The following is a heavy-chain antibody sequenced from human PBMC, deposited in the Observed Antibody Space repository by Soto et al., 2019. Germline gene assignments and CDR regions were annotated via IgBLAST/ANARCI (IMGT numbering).Heavy chain of an antibody. CDR1: GGSVSNEAYY. CDR2: IYHSGRT. CDR3: AGLGSGWVFPFDH. Sequence: QVQLQESGPGLMKPSETLSLTCTVSGGSVSNEAYYWTLIRQPPGKGLEWIGYIYHSGRTYYKNSRKTRVIVSVDMSEYQYTLRLRSVTAADTAGYYCAGLGSGWVFPFDHWGQGTLVNVSS. D-gene: IGHD6-25*01. V-gene: IGHV4-61*08. J-gene: IGHJ4*02.